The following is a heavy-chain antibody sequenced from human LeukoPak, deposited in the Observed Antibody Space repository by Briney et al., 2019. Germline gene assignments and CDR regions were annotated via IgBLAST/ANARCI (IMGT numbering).Heavy chain of an antibody. D-gene: IGHD1-14*01. J-gene: IGHJ4*02. CDR3: ARRASAEYFEY. Sequence: GESLKISCKGSGYSFTNYWIGWVRQMPGKGLEWMWIIYPGDSDTRYSPSFQGQVTISADKSINTAFLQWSSLKASDTAMYYCARRASAEYFEYWGQGTLVTVSS. CDR1: GYSFTNYW. CDR2: IYPGDSDT. V-gene: IGHV5-51*01.